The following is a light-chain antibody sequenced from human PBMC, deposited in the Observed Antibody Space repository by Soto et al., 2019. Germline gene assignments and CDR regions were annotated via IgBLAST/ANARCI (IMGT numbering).Light chain of an antibody. CDR2: VAS. Sequence: IQMTQSPSSLSASVGVRVTITCRASQRISTYLNWYQQKPGQAPKLLIYVASLLQSGVPSRFSGSGSGTDFTLTISGLQPEDFAIYYCQQSYDTVAITFGQGTRLEIK. CDR1: QRISTY. J-gene: IGKJ5*01. V-gene: IGKV1-39*01. CDR3: QQSYDTVAIT.